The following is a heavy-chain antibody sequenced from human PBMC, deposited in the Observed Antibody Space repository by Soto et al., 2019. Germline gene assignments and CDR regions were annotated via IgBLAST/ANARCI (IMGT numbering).Heavy chain of an antibody. CDR2: ISYDGSNK. Sequence: QVQLVESGGGVVQPGRSLRLSCAASGFTFSSYAMHWVRQAPGKGLEWVAVISYDGSNKYYADSVKGRFTISRDNSKNTLYLQMNSLIAEDTAVYYCARATRGGAVAAVFDYWGQGTLVTVSS. CDR1: GFTFSSYA. D-gene: IGHD6-19*01. CDR3: ARATRGGAVAAVFDY. J-gene: IGHJ4*02. V-gene: IGHV3-30-3*01.